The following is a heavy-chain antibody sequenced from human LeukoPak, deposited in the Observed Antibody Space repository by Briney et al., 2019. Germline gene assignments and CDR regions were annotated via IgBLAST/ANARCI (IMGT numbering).Heavy chain of an antibody. D-gene: IGHD6-19*01. CDR3: ARRSIAVAGSFDY. CDR1: GYSISSGYY. V-gene: IGHV4-38-2*01. Sequence: SETLSLTFAVSGYSISSGYYWGWIRQPPGKGLEWIGSIYHSGSTYYNPSLKSRVTISVDTSKNQFSLKLSSVTAADTAVYYCARRSIAVAGSFDYWGQGTLVTVSS. CDR2: IYHSGST. J-gene: IGHJ4*02.